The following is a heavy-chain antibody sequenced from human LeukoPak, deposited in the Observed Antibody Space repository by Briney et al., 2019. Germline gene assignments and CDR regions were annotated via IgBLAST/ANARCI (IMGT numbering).Heavy chain of an antibody. D-gene: IGHD1-26*01. Sequence: ASVKVSCKASGYTFTSYYMHWVRQAPGQGLEWMGRINPNSGGTNYAQKFQGRVTMTRDTSISTAYMELSRLRSDDTAVYYCASPLVGANDDAFDIWGQGTMVTVSS. CDR3: ASPLVGANDDAFDI. J-gene: IGHJ3*02. CDR1: GYTFTSYY. V-gene: IGHV1-2*06. CDR2: INPNSGGT.